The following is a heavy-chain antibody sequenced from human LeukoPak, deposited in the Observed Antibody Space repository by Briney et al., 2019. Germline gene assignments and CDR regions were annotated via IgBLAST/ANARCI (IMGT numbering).Heavy chain of an antibody. CDR2: ISSSRSAR. CDR1: GFTFSSHS. D-gene: IGHD3-3*01. V-gene: IGHV3-48*01. CDR3: ARMSGSRLPGY. Sequence: GGSLRLSCAASGFTFSSHSINWVRQAPGKGLEWVSYISSSRSARYYADSVKGRFTISRDDARNSLYLQMNSLRAEDTAVYYCARMSGSRLPGYWGQGALVTVSS. J-gene: IGHJ4*02.